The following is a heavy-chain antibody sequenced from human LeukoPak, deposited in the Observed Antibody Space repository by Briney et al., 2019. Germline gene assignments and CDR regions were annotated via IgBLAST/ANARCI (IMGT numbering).Heavy chain of an antibody. CDR2: IYYSGST. CDR3: AKGGYCSGGSCYARFDY. D-gene: IGHD2-15*01. V-gene: IGHV4-61*01. CDR1: GGSVSSGSYY. Sequence: SETLSLTCTVSGGSVSSGSYYWSWIRQPPGKGLEWIGYIYYSGSTNYNPSLKSRVAISVDTSKNQFSLKLSSVTAADTAVYYCAKGGYCSGGSCYARFDYWGQGTLVTVSS. J-gene: IGHJ4*02.